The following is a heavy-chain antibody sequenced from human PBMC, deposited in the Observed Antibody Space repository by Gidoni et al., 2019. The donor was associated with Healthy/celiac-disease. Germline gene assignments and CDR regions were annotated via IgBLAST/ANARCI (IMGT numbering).Heavy chain of an antibody. V-gene: IGHV4-39*07. D-gene: IGHD3-10*01. J-gene: IGHJ6*02. CDR2: IYYSGST. Sequence: QLQLQESGPGLVKPSETLSLTCTVPGGSISSSSYYWGWIRQPPGKGLEWNGSIYYSGSTYYHPSLKSRVTISVDTSKNQFSLKLSSVTAADTAVYYCARVESGSSTSGMDVWGQGTTVTVSS. CDR1: GGSISSSSYY. CDR3: ARVESGSSTSGMDV.